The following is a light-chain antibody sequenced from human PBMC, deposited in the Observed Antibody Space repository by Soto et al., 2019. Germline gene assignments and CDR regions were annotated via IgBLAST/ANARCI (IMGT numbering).Light chain of an antibody. CDR2: DAS. Sequence: EIVLTQSPATLSLSPGERATLSCRASQSVSSYLAWYQLKPGQAPRLLIYDASNRATGIPARFSGSGSGTDFPLTIGSLEPEDFAVYYCQQRSNWPRYTFGQGTKLEIK. CDR1: QSVSSY. V-gene: IGKV3-11*01. J-gene: IGKJ2*01. CDR3: QQRSNWPRYT.